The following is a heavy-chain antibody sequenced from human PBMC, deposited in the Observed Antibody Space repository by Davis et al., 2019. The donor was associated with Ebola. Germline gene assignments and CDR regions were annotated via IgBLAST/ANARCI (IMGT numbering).Heavy chain of an antibody. D-gene: IGHD1-26*01. J-gene: IGHJ4*02. V-gene: IGHV3-11*04. CDR1: GFTFSDYY. CDR3: ARLIVGAYYFDY. Sequence: GESLKISCAASGFTFSDYYMSWIRQAPGKGLEWVSYISSSGSTIYYADSVKGRFTISRDNAKNSLYLQMNSLRAEDTAVYYCARLIVGAYYFDYWGQGTLATVSS. CDR2: ISSSGSTI.